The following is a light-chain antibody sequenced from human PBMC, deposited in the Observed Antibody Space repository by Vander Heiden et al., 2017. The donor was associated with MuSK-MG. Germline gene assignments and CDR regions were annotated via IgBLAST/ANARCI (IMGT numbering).Light chain of an antibody. CDR1: QGIGSA. V-gene: IGKV1-13*02. Sequence: AIQLTQSPSSLSASVGDRVTITCRASQGIGSALAWYQQKPGKAPNLLTYDASSLESGVPSRFSGSGSGTDFTLTISSLKPEDFATYYCQRFKSYPITFGQGTRLELK. J-gene: IGKJ5*01. CDR2: DAS. CDR3: QRFKSYPIT.